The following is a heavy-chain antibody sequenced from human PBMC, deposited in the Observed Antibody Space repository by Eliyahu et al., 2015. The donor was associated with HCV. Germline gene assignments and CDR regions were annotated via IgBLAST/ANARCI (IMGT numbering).Heavy chain of an antibody. J-gene: IGHJ5*02. V-gene: IGHV3-7*04. CDR3: ARGRGWFDP. CDR1: GFXFXDYW. CDR2: IKQRGNEK. Sequence: EVQLVESGGGLVQPGGSLRLSXAASGFXFXDYWMGWVRQVPGKGLEWVANIKQRGNEKFYVDSVKGRFTISRDNAKNSLYLQMNSLRVEDTAVYYCARGRGWFDPWGQGTLVTVSS.